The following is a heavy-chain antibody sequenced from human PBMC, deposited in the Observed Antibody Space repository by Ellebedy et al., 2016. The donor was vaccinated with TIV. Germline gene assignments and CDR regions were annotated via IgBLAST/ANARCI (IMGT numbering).Heavy chain of an antibody. CDR1: GYTFTNKHY. CDR2: IHPGEGST. Sequence: AASVKVSCKASGYTFTNKHYIHWVRQAPGQGLEWMGIIHPGEGSTDYAQKFQGRVTMTRDTSTRTVYMELSSLGSEDTAVYYCARDRIVSSTSDLYYGMDVWGQGTTVTVSS. D-gene: IGHD5/OR15-5a*01. CDR3: ARDRIVSSTSDLYYGMDV. J-gene: IGHJ6*02. V-gene: IGHV1-46*01.